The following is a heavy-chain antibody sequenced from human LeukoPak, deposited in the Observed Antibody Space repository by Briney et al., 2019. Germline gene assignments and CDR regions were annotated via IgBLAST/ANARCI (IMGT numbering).Heavy chain of an antibody. CDR1: GGTFSSYA. CDR2: IIPIFGTA. D-gene: IGHD5-18*01. V-gene: IGHV1-69*06. Sequence: ASVKVSCKASGGTFSSYAIRWVRQAPGQGLEWMGGIIPIFGTANYAQKFQGRVTITADKSTSTAYMELSSLRSEDTAVYYCARGTVDTAMVTPFDYWGQGTLVTVSS. J-gene: IGHJ4*02. CDR3: ARGTVDTAMVTPFDY.